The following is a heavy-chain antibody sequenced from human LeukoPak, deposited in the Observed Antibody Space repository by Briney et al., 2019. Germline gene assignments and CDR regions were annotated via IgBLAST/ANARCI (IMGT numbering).Heavy chain of an antibody. Sequence: VASVKVSCKASGYTFTSYGISWVRQAPGQGLEWMGWISAYNGNTNYAQKLQGRVTMTTDTSTSTAYMELRSLRSDDTAVYYCARDERYYYDSSGHYGTNSNDPFDYWGQGTLVTVSS. J-gene: IGHJ4*02. CDR3: ARDERYYYDSSGHYGTNSNDPFDY. D-gene: IGHD3-22*01. CDR2: ISAYNGNT. V-gene: IGHV1-18*01. CDR1: GYTFTSYG.